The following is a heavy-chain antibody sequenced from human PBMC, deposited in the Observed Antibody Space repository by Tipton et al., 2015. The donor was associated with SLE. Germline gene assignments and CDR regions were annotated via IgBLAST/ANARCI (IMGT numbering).Heavy chain of an antibody. CDR3: ARGRRRDYYYYYYMDV. CDR2: IYYSGST. Sequence: TLSLTCTVSGGSISSFYWSWIRQPPGKGLEWIGYIYYSGSTNYNPSLKSRVTMSVDTSKNQFSLKLSSVTAADTALYYCARGRRRDYYYYYYMDVWGKGTTVTVSS. J-gene: IGHJ6*03. CDR1: GGSISSFY. V-gene: IGHV4-59*08. D-gene: IGHD1-26*01.